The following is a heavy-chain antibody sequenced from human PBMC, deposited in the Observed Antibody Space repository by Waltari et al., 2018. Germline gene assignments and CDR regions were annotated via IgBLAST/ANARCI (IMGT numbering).Heavy chain of an antibody. CDR3: ARDEGDFGVGENWFDP. CDR2: IKQDGSEK. V-gene: IGHV3-7*01. D-gene: IGHD3-3*01. Sequence: EVQLVESGGGLVQPGGSLRLSCAASGFTFSSYWMSWVRQAPGKGLEWVANIKQDGSEKYYVDSVKGRFTISRDNAKNSLYLQMNSLRAEDTAVYYCARDEGDFGVGENWFDPWGQGTLVTVSS. CDR1: GFTFSSYW. J-gene: IGHJ5*02.